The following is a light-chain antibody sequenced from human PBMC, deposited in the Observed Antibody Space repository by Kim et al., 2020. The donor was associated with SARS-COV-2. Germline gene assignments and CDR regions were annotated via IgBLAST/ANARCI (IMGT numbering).Light chain of an antibody. CDR3: QQFDTVPLT. V-gene: IGKV1-33*01. Sequence: ASVGDRVTITCKASHDINIFLNWFQQKPGEAPKLLISDASSLETGLPSRFSGSGSGTHFTFTISSLQPGDVATYYCQQFDTVPLTFGGGTKVDIK. J-gene: IGKJ4*01. CDR2: DAS. CDR1: HDINIF.